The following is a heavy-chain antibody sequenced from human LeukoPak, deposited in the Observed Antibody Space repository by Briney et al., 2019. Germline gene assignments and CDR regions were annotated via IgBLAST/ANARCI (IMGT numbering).Heavy chain of an antibody. CDR2: IYPGDSDT. D-gene: IGHD3-22*01. CDR3: ARLSPPRYDSSGYHPAFDI. J-gene: IGHJ3*02. V-gene: IGHV5-51*01. CDR1: GYSLTSYW. Sequence: GESLKISCTGSGYSLTSYWIGWVRQMPGKGLEWMGIIYPGDSDTRYSPSFQGQVTISADKSISTAYLQWSSLKASDTAMYYCARLSPPRYDSSGYHPAFDIWGQGTMVTVSS.